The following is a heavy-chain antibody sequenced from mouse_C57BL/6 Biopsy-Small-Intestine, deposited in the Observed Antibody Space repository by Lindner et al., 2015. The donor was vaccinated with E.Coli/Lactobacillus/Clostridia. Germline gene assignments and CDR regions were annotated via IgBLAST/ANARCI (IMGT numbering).Heavy chain of an antibody. CDR3: VRGGGSSSADNFDS. D-gene: IGHD1-3*01. CDR2: MNPNSGNT. CDR1: EDTFDRYE. J-gene: IGHJ4*01. V-gene: IGHV1S55*01. Sequence: SVKVSCKASEDTFDRYEINWVRQAPGQGLEWMGWMNPNSGNTGYAQKFQGRLTLTSNTSISTVFMDLSSLRSDDTAMYYCVRGGGSSSADNFDSWGQGTLVTVSS.